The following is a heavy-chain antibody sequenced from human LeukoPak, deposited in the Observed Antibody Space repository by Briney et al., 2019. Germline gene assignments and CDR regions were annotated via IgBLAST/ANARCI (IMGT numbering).Heavy chain of an antibody. V-gene: IGHV3-30*04. CDR3: PKAAYDILTGYYNFYFDY. J-gene: IGHJ4*02. CDR2: ISYDGSNK. Sequence: GGSLRLSCAASGFTFSSYAMHWVRQAPGKGLEWVAVISYDGSNKYYADSVKGRFTISRDNSKNTLYLQMNSLRAEDTAVYYCPKAAYDILTGYYNFYFDYWGQGTLVTVSS. CDR1: GFTFSSYA. D-gene: IGHD3-9*01.